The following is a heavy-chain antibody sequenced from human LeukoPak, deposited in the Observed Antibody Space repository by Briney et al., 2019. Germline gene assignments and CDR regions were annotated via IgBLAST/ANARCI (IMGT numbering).Heavy chain of an antibody. Sequence: GGSLRLSCAASGFTFSNFWMHWVRQAPGKGLVWVSRINSDGSDTYYADSVKGRSTISRDNAKNTLYLQMNSLRGEDTAVYFCARDAFGVDKSPFWGQGTLVTVSS. CDR2: INSDGSDT. CDR1: GFTFSNFW. V-gene: IGHV3-74*01. J-gene: IGHJ4*02. D-gene: IGHD3-3*01. CDR3: ARDAFGVDKSPF.